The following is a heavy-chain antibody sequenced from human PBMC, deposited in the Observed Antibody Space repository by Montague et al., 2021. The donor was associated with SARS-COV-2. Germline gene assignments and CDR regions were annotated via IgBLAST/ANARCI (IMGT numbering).Heavy chain of an antibody. CDR2: INSSGSTI. D-gene: IGHD6-13*01. CDR1: GFTFSDYY. J-gene: IGHJ5*02. Sequence: SLRLSCAASGFTFSDYYMSWIRQAPGKGLEWISYINSSGSTIYYADSVXGLFTISRDNAKNSLYLQMNSLRAEDTAVYYCARVAKLAAAGLWWFDPWGQGTLVTVSS. V-gene: IGHV3-11*01. CDR3: ARVAKLAAAGLWWFDP.